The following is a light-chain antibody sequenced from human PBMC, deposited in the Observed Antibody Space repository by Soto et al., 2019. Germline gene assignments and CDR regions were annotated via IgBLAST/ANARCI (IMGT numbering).Light chain of an antibody. J-gene: IGKJ1*01. CDR2: GAS. CDR1: QSVNSSY. CDR3: QQYGNSPQS. V-gene: IGKV3-20*01. Sequence: EIVLTQSPGTLSLSPGERVTLSCRASQSVNSSYLAWYQHKPGQAPRLLIYGASTRATGIPDRFSGSGSGTDFTLTIAXLEPGDFAVYYCQQYGNSPQSFGQGTKVDLK.